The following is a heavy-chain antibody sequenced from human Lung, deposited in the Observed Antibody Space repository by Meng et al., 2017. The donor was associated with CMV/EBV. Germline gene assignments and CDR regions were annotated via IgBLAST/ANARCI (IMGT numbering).Heavy chain of an antibody. J-gene: IGHJ6*02. D-gene: IGHD3-3*01. CDR3: ARGDRIGRRGYFTGYYYHAMDV. CDR1: GESLAGYNY. Sequence: SETLSLTCSVYGESLAGYNYWTWIRQHTGKGLEWIGEIIQSGGTNYNPSLKSRVTISLDKSKKQLFLKMSSVTGADTGTYYGARGDRIGRRGYFTGYYYHAMDVWGQGTTVTVSS. V-gene: IGHV4-34*01. CDR2: IIQSGGT.